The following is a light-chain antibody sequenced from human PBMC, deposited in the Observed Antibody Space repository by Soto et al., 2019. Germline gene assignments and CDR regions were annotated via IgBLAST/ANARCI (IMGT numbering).Light chain of an antibody. CDR2: QDT. CDR3: QSWDSSSGV. Sequence: SYELTQPPSVSVSPGQTASIACSGDKLGDKYAAWYQVKSGQSPTLVIYQDTKRPSGIPERFSGTNSGNTATLTISGTQAVDEADYYCQSWDSSSGVFGGGTQLTVL. J-gene: IGLJ3*02. CDR1: KLGDKY. V-gene: IGLV3-1*01.